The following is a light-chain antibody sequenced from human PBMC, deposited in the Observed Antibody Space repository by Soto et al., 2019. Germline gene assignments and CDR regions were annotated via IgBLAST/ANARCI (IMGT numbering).Light chain of an antibody. J-gene: IGKJ3*01. CDR3: KQYYSTPFT. CDR2: WAS. CDR1: QSVLYSSNDKNY. Sequence: DIVMTQSPDSLAVSLGERATINCKSSQSVLYSSNDKNYLAWYQQKPGQPPKLLIYWASTRESGVPDRFSGSGSGTDFTLTISSLQAEDVAVYYCKQYYSTPFTFGTGTKVDIK. V-gene: IGKV4-1*01.